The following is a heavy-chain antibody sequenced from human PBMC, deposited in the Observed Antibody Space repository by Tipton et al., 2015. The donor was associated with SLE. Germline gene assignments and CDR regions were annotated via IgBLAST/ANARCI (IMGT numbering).Heavy chain of an antibody. J-gene: IGHJ5*02. CDR1: GGSISSHY. CDR3: ARGGLVAMFT. D-gene: IGHD5-12*01. V-gene: IGHV4-4*09. Sequence: TLSLTCTVSGGSISSHYWTWIRQPPGKGLEWIGNINPNGNTNCNPSLKSRVTISIDPSKNQFSLKLSSVTAADAAVYSGARGGLVAMFTWGQGSLVTVSS. CDR2: INPNGNT.